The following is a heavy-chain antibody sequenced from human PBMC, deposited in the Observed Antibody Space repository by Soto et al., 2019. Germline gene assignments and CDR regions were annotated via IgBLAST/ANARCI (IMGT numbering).Heavy chain of an antibody. D-gene: IGHD5-18*01. CDR2: IYYSGST. CDR1: GGSISSYY. CDR3: ARGGQLWPYYFDY. V-gene: IGHV4-59*01. J-gene: IGHJ4*02. Sequence: KSSETLSLTCTVSGGSISSYYWSWIRQPPGKGLEWIGYIYYSGSTNYNPSLKSRVTISVDTSKNQFSLKLSSVTAADTAVYYCARGGQLWPYYFDYWGQGTLVTVSS.